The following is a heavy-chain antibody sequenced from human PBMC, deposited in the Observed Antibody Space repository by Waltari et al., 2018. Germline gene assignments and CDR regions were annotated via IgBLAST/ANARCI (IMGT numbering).Heavy chain of an antibody. CDR3: AREVLIQLWFDP. CDR1: GGPISSGSYN. V-gene: IGHV4-61*02. CDR2: IYTSGGT. D-gene: IGHD5-18*01. J-gene: IGHJ5*02. Sequence: QVQLQESGPGLVKPSQTLSLTCTVSGGPISSGSYNWSWIRQPAGKGLEWIGCIYTSGGTNYNPSLKSRVTISVDTSKNQFSLKLSSVTAADTAVYYCAREVLIQLWFDPWGQGTLVTVSS.